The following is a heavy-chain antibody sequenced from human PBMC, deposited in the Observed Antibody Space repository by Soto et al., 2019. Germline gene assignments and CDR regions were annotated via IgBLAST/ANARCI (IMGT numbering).Heavy chain of an antibody. CDR1: DGSISNISYY. V-gene: IGHV4-39*01. J-gene: IGHJ4*02. CDR2: IYYSGST. CDR3: ARHLNYVWGSYRPYDY. Sequence: SETQPLTNTVSDGSISNISYYWGCIRKPPGRGLEWIGNIYYSGSTYYNPSLKSRVSISVDTSNNQFSLKLSSVTAADTAVYFCARHLNYVWGSYRPYDYWGQGALVTVSS. D-gene: IGHD3-16*02.